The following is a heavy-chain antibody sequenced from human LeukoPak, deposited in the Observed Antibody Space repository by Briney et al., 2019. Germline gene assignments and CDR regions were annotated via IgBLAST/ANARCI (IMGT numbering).Heavy chain of an antibody. Sequence: GGSLRLSCTASGFTFGDYGMSWFRQAPGKGPEWVSFIRSKAHGGTIEYAASVKGRFTISRDDSKSIAYLQMNSLKTEDTAVYYSTRNPYYDFCCFDYWGQGTLVTVSS. CDR3: TRNPYYDFCCFDY. CDR2: IRSKAHGGTI. V-gene: IGHV3-49*03. CDR1: GFTFGDYG. D-gene: IGHD3-3*01. J-gene: IGHJ4*02.